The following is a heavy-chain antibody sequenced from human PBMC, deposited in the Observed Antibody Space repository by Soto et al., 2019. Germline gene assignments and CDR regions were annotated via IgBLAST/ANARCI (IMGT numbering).Heavy chain of an antibody. J-gene: IGHJ4*02. CDR2: ISNSGGGT. CDR3: ARGSQPPNC. CDR1: GFTFSTYG. D-gene: IGHD2-2*01. Sequence: PGGSLRLSCAASGFTFSTYGMTWVRQAPGKGLEWVSVISNSGGGTYHADSVKGRFTISRDNSKNTLYLQMNSLRAEDTAVYYCARGSQPPNCWGQGTLVTV. V-gene: IGHV3-23*01.